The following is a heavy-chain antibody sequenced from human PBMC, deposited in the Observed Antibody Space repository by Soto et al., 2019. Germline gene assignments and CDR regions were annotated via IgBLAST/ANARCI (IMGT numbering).Heavy chain of an antibody. Sequence: PGGSLRLSCAASGIAFSNYAMSWVRQAPGKGLEWVSATSTRGDSTYYADSVKGRFTISRDNSKNTLYLQMNSLRAEDTAVYYCAKEDKSPEYWGQGTLVTVSS. V-gene: IGHV3-23*01. J-gene: IGHJ4*02. CDR2: TSTRGDST. CDR3: AKEDKSPEY. CDR1: GIAFSNYA.